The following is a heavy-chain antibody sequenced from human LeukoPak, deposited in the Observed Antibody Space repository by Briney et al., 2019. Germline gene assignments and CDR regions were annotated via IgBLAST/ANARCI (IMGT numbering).Heavy chain of an antibody. CDR2: ISSNGGST. Sequence: GGSLRLSCAASGFTFSSYAMHWVRQAPGKGLEYVSAISSNGGSTYYADSVKGRFTISRDNSKNTLYLQMGSLRAEDMAVYYCARGGGNAFDIWGQGTMVTVSS. CDR3: ARGGGNAFDI. J-gene: IGHJ3*02. V-gene: IGHV3-64*02. CDR1: GFTFSSYA. D-gene: IGHD1-26*01.